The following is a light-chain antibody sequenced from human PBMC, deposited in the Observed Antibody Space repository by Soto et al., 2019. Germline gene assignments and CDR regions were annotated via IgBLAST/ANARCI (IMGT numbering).Light chain of an antibody. J-gene: IGLJ1*01. Sequence: QSVLNQPASVSGSPGQSITISCTGTSSDVGGYNYVSWYQQHLGKAPKLMIYDVANRPSGVSNRFSGYKSGNTASLTISGLQAEDEADYYCSSYTSSSTYVFGTGTKVTV. V-gene: IGLV2-14*03. CDR2: DVA. CDR1: SSDVGGYNY. CDR3: SSYTSSSTYV.